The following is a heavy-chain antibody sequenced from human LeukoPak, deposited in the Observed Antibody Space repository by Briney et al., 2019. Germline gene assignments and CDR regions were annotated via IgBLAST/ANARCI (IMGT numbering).Heavy chain of an antibody. CDR3: ARADFWGSNYYFDY. Sequence: SETLSLTCTVSGGSISSGSYYWSWIRQPAGKGLEWIGRIYTSGSTNYNPSLKSRVTISVDTSKNQFSLKLSSVTAADTAMYYCARADFWGSNYYFDYWGQGALVTVSS. J-gene: IGHJ4*02. D-gene: IGHD3-3*01. V-gene: IGHV4-61*02. CDR2: IYTSGST. CDR1: GGSISSGSYY.